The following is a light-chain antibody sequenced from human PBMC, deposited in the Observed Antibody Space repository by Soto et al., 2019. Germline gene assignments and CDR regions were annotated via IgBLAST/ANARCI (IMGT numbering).Light chain of an antibody. CDR3: QQLNSYPLT. Sequence: DIPMTQSPSTLSASVGDRVILTCRARQGISSYLAWYQQKPGKAPKLLIYAASTLQSGVPSRFSGSGSGTEFTLTISSLQPEDFATYYCQQLNSYPLTFGGGTKVDIK. CDR2: AAS. CDR1: QGISSY. V-gene: IGKV1-9*01. J-gene: IGKJ4*01.